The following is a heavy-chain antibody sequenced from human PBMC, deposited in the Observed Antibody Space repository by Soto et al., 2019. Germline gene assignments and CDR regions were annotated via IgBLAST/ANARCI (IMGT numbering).Heavy chain of an antibody. V-gene: IGHV3-21*01. J-gene: IGHJ4*02. CDR3: ASPGNYYDSTGYYSFDY. CDR2: ISSSSSYI. CDR1: VFPFSSYS. D-gene: IGHD3-22*01. Sequence: WGSLRVSCASSVFPFSSYSMDWVRQAPGKGLEWVSSISSSSSYIYYADSVKGRFTISRDNAKNSLYLQMKSLRAEDTALYYCASPGNYYDSTGYYSFDYWGQGTMVTVSS.